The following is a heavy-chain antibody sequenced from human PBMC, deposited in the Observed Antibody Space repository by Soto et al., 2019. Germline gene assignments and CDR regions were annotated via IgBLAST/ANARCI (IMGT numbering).Heavy chain of an antibody. CDR1: GDSVSSNSAA. V-gene: IGHV6-1*01. CDR2: TYYRSRWYN. CDR3: AGTTSHQWYYMDV. Sequence: PSQTLSLTCAISGDSVSSNSAAWNWIRLSPSRGPEWLARTYYRSRWYNDYAVSVRSRITVNPDTSKNQFSLQLTSVTPEDTAVYYCAGTTSHQWYYMDVWGKGTTVTSP. D-gene: IGHD1-7*01. J-gene: IGHJ6*03.